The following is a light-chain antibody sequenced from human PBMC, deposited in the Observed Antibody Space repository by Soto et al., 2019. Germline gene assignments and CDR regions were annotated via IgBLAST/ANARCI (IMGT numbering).Light chain of an antibody. CDR3: QQCASYPLT. Sequence: DIQMTQSPSTLSAFVGDRVAITCRASQSISSWLAWYQQKPRKAPKLLIYDASTLESGVPSRFSGSGSGTEFTLTISSLQPDDFATYFCQQCASYPLTFGGGTKVDIK. J-gene: IGKJ4*01. V-gene: IGKV1-5*01. CDR1: QSISSW. CDR2: DAS.